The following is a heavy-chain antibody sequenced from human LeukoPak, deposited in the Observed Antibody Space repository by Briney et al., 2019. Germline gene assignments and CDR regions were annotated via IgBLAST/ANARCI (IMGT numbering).Heavy chain of an antibody. CDR1: GFTFSIYG. J-gene: IGHJ4*02. D-gene: IGHD4-17*01. CDR3: AKGVYGDYHRGGVPGY. Sequence: PGGTLRLSRAASGFTFSIYGIHWVRQAPGKGLEWVAVISYDGSNRYYADSVKGRFTISRDNSKNTLYLQMNSLRAEDTAVYYCAKGVYGDYHRGGVPGYWGQGTLVTVSS. CDR2: ISYDGSNR. V-gene: IGHV3-30*18.